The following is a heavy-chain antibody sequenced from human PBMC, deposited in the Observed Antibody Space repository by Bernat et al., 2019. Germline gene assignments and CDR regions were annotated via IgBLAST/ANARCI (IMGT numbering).Heavy chain of an antibody. D-gene: IGHD6-19*01. J-gene: IGHJ5*02. CDR1: GYTFTSYG. CDR3: ARVPDPNPGAVPGWYTWFAP. V-gene: IGHV1-18*01. CDR2: ISAYNGNT. Sequence: QVQLVQSGAEVKKPGASVKVSCKASGYTFTSYGISWVRQAPGQGLEWMGWISAYNGNTNYAQKLQGRVTMTTDTSTSTAYMELRSLRSDDTAGYYCARVPDPNPGAVPGWYTWFAPWGQGTLSPSPQ.